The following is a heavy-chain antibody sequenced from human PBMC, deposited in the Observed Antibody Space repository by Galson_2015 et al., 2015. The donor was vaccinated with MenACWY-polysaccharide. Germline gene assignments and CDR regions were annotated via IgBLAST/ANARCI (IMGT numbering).Heavy chain of an antibody. V-gene: IGHV1-2*02. D-gene: IGHD1-14*01. CDR1: GYTFTDYF. CDR3: AKDRGSNNGYS. Sequence: SVKVSCKASGYTFTDYFIHWVRQAPGQGLEWMAWINPLSGATKSPQKFQGRVTMTRDTSISTAYMELGSLTSDDTAVYYCAKDRGSNNGYSWGPGTLVTVSS. J-gene: IGHJ4*02. CDR2: INPLSGAT.